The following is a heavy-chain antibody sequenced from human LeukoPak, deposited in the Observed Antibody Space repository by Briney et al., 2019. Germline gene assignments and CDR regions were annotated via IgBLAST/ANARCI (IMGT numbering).Heavy chain of an antibody. V-gene: IGHV3-23*01. D-gene: IGHD3-10*01. CDR1: GFTFSNYA. CDR3: ARGDWGPTYYYGSGSDY. J-gene: IGHJ4*02. CDR2: ISGSGGST. Sequence: PGGSLRLSCAASGFTFSNYAMSWVRQAPGKGLEWVSAISGSGGSTYYADSVKGRFTISRDNSKNTLYLQMNSLRDEDTAVYYCARGDWGPTYYYGSGSDYWGQGTLVTVSS.